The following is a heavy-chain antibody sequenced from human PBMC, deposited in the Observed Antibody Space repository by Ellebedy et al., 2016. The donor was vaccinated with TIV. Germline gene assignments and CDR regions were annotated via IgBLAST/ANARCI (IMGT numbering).Heavy chain of an antibody. Sequence: MPSETLSLTCTVSGGSISSHYWSWIRQPPGKGLEWIGYIYYSGSTNYNPPLKSRITMSVDTSKNQFSLKLSSVTAADTAMYYCARDGSAYSRTGGDWFDPWGQGTLVTVSS. V-gene: IGHV4-59*11. CDR3: ARDGSAYSRTGGDWFDP. D-gene: IGHD6-13*01. J-gene: IGHJ5*02. CDR1: GGSISSHY. CDR2: IYYSGST.